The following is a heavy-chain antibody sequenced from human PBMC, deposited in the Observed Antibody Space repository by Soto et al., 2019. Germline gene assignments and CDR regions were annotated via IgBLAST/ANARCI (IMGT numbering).Heavy chain of an antibody. CDR3: AKDLLHTYSYDSSGFFDY. D-gene: IGHD3-22*01. Sequence: PGGSLRLSCAAAGFTFRSYAMNWVRQAPGKGLEWVSRITGSGVTTYYANSVKGRFTISRDNSNNTLSLQMNSLRAEDTAVYYCAKDLLHTYSYDSSGFFDYCGQGTLVTVSS. J-gene: IGHJ4*02. CDR1: GFTFRSYA. CDR2: ITGSGVTT. V-gene: IGHV3-23*01.